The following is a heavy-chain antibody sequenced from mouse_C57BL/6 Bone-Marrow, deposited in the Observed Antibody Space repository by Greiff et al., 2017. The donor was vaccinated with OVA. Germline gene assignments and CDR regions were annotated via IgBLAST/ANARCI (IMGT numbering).Heavy chain of an antibody. CDR1: GFSLTSYG. D-gene: IGHD2-4*01. CDR2: IWSGGST. CDR3: ARRDYADFYAVDD. J-gene: IGHJ4*01. Sequence: VMLVESGPGLVQPSQSLSITCTASGFSLTSYGVHWVRQSPGKGLEWLGVIWSGGSTDYNAAFISRLSISKDNSKSQVFFKMNSLQADDTAIYYCARRDYADFYAVDDWGQGTSVTVSS. V-gene: IGHV2-2*01.